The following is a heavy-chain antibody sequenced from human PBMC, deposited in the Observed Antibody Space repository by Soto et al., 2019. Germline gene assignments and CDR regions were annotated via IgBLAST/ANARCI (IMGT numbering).Heavy chain of an antibody. Sequence: SGPTLVNPTQTLTLTCTFSGFSLSTNGMCVSWIRQPPGKALEWLALIDWDDDKYYSTSLKTRLTISKDTSKHQVVLTMNNMDPVDTATYYCARIRPSQGFFDYWGQGTLVSVSS. J-gene: IGHJ4*02. CDR1: GFSLSTNGMC. CDR2: IDWDDDK. CDR3: ARIRPSQGFFDY. V-gene: IGHV2-70*01.